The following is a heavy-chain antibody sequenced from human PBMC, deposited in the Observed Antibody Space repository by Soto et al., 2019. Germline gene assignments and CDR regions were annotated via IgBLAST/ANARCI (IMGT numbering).Heavy chain of an antibody. J-gene: IGHJ5*02. CDR3: ARDKYCSGGSCRKNWFDP. CDR1: GGSINNYY. V-gene: IGHV4-59*01. CDR2: IYDTGSP. Sequence: SETLSLTCTVSGGSINNYYWSWIRQPPEKGLEWVGYIYDTGSPTYNPSLKSRATISLDMSKNQFSLKLTSVTAADTAVYYCARDKYCSGGSCRKNWFDPWGQGTLVTVS. D-gene: IGHD2-15*01.